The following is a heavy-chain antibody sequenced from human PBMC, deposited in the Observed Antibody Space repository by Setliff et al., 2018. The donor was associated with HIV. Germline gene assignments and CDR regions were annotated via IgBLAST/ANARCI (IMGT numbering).Heavy chain of an antibody. Sequence: SETLSLTCTVSGGSISSYYWSWIRQPAGKGLEWIGRMHTSGNTNYNPSLKSRVTMSVDTSKNQFSLKLSSVTTADTAVYFCASFESGYDYNFDSWGQGTLVTVSS. J-gene: IGHJ4*02. CDR3: ASFESGYDYNFDS. CDR2: MHTSGNT. V-gene: IGHV4-4*07. CDR1: GGSISSYY. D-gene: IGHD5-12*01.